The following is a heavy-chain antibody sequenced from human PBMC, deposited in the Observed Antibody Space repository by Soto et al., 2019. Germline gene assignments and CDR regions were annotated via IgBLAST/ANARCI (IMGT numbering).Heavy chain of an antibody. Sequence: QLQLQESGPGLVKPSETLSLTCTVSGGSISSSSYYWGWIRQPPGKGLEWIGSIYYSGSTYYNPSLKSQVTISVDTSKNQFSLKLSSVTAADTAVYYCAREYSSSLVAFDIWGQGTMVTVSS. CDR1: GGSISSSSYY. D-gene: IGHD6-6*01. V-gene: IGHV4-39*01. CDR3: AREYSSSLVAFDI. J-gene: IGHJ3*02. CDR2: IYYSGST.